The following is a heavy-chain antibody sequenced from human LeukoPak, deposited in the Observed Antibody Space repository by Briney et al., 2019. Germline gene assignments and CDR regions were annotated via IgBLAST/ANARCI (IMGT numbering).Heavy chain of an antibody. CDR1: GDSISSTRYY. D-gene: IGHD4-17*01. CDR3: ASFTSTVTTYAFDI. J-gene: IGHJ3*02. Sequence: SETLSLTCTVSGDSISSTRYYWGWIRQTPGKGLEWIGSIYYSGNTFYNPSLKSRVTISVDTSKNQFSLKVSSVTAADTAVYYCASFTSTVTTYAFDIWGQGTMVTVSS. V-gene: IGHV4-39*07. CDR2: IYYSGNT.